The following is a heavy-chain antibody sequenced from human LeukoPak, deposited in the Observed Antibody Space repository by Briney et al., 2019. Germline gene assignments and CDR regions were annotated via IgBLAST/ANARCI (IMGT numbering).Heavy chain of an antibody. CDR2: ISRSGDST. Sequence: GGSLRLSCAASGFSFVNYGMNWVRQAPGKGLEWVSGISRSGDSTYYADSVKGRFTISRDNSENTLFLQMHSLRAEDTALYYCAKDLGANSLYFDFWGQGDLVAVSS. J-gene: IGHJ4*02. V-gene: IGHV3-23*01. D-gene: IGHD4/OR15-4a*01. CDR3: AKDLGANSLYFDF. CDR1: GFSFVNYG.